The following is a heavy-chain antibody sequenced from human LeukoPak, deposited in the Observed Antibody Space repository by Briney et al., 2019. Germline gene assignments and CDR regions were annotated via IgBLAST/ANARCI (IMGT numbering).Heavy chain of an antibody. D-gene: IGHD4-17*01. CDR3: AKDLLTTDSYYMDV. CDR1: GFTFDDYA. Sequence: GRSLRLSCAASGFTFDDYAMHWVRQAPGKGLEWVSGISWNSGSIGYADSVKGRFTISRDNAKNSLYLQMSSLRAEDTALYYCAKDLLTTDSYYMDVWGKGTAVTVSS. J-gene: IGHJ6*03. V-gene: IGHV3-9*01. CDR2: ISWNSGSI.